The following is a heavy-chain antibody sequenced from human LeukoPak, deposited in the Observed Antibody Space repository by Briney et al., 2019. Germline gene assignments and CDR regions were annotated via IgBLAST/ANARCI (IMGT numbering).Heavy chain of an antibody. J-gene: IGHJ3*02. CDR1: GFTFSSNV. CDR2: SGTYGRT. CDR3: ARGMDGYGPDAFDI. V-gene: IGHV3-23*01. D-gene: IGHD5-24*01. Sequence: GGSLRLSCVASGFTFSSNVLNWVRQDPGKGLEWVSVSGTYGRTQYADSVKGRFTISRDSSKNTLYLQINSLRVEDTAVYYCARGMDGYGPDAFDIWGQGTMVTVSS.